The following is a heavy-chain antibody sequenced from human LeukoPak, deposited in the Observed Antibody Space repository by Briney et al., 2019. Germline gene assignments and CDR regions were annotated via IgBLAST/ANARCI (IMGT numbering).Heavy chain of an antibody. CDR3: ARRALERACSGSYCNNWFDP. CDR1: GSSITSHY. J-gene: IGHJ5*02. D-gene: IGHD3-10*02. Sequence: SEILSLTCSVSGSSITSHYWSWIRQPPGKGLEWFGYIYYSGSTNYNPSLKSRVTISVDTSKNQFSLKLSSVTAADTAVYYCARRALERACSGSYCNNWFDPWGQGTLVTVSS. V-gene: IGHV4-59*11. CDR2: IYYSGST.